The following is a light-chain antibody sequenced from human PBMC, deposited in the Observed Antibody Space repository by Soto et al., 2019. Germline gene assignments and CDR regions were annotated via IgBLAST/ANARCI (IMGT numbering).Light chain of an antibody. CDR1: QSISSY. CDR2: AAS. CDR3: QQSYSTPRT. V-gene: IGKV1-39*01. J-gene: IGKJ1*01. Sequence: DIQMTQSPFSLSASVGDRVIITCRTSQSISSYLNWYQQKPGRATKLLIYAASSLQSGVPSRFSGSGSGTDFTLTISSLQPEDFAIYYCQQSYSTPRTFGQGTKVEIK.